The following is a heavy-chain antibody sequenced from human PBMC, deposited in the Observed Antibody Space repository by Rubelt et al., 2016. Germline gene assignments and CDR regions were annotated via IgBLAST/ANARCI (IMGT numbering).Heavy chain of an antibody. D-gene: IGHD5-18*01. V-gene: IGHV3-23*01. CDR3: ARLPQGSYGWVDY. CDR1: GFIFSTYW. Sequence: GGSLRLSCSASGFIFSTYWMTWVHQAPGKGLEWVSAISGGVVITYYADSVKDRFTISRDNSKNTLYLQMNSLRAEDTALYYCARLPQGSYGWVDYWGQGTLVTVSS. CDR2: ISGGVVIT. J-gene: IGHJ4*02.